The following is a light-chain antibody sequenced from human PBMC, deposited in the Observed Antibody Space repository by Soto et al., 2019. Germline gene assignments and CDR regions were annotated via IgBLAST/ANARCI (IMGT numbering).Light chain of an antibody. V-gene: IGLV2-14*03. Sequence: QSALTQPASVSGSPGQSITISCTGTSSDVGAYNSVSWYQQHPDKAPKLIIFSVTSRTSGLSDRFSGSKSDNTASLTISGLRTEDEADYYCRSSTSSSTYLFGTGTKVTVL. CDR3: RSSTSSSTYL. CDR1: SSDVGAYNS. CDR2: SVT. J-gene: IGLJ1*01.